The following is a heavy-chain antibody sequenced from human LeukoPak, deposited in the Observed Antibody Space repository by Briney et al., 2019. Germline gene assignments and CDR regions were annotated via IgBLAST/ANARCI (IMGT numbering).Heavy chain of an antibody. V-gene: IGHV1-69*04. CDR3: ARDYCDASGGYAFDI. J-gene: IGHJ3*02. CDR1: GGTFSSYA. Sequence: SVKVSCKASGGTFSSYAISCLRQAPGQGLEWMGRIIPILGIANYAQKFQGRVTITADKSTSTAYMELSSLRSEDTAVYYCARDYCDASGGYAFDIWGQGTMVTVSS. CDR2: IIPILGIA. D-gene: IGHD4-17*01.